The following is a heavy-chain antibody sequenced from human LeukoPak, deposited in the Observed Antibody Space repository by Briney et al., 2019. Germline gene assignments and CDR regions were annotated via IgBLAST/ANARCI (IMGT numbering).Heavy chain of an antibody. Sequence: SETLSLTCAVYGGSFSGYYWSWIRQPPGKGLEWIGEINHSGSTNYNPSLKSGVTISVDTSKNQFSLKLSSVTAADTAMYYCAKGAGGSYGLYYFDYWGQGTLLTVSS. V-gene: IGHV4-34*01. CDR2: INHSGST. CDR3: AKGAGGSYGLYYFDY. CDR1: GGSFSGYY. J-gene: IGHJ4*02. D-gene: IGHD3-10*01.